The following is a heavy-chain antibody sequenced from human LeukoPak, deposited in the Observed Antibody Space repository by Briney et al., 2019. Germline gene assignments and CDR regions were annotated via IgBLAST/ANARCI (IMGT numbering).Heavy chain of an antibody. J-gene: IGHJ3*02. Sequence: GGSLRLSCAASGFTFSNYGMHWVRQAPGKELEWVAVIWYDGSNKYYADSVKGRFTISRDNSKNTLYLQMNSLRAEDTAVYYCAREKSGWLQSNAFDIWGQGTMVTVSS. CDR3: AREKSGWLQSNAFDI. D-gene: IGHD5-24*01. CDR2: IWYDGSNK. V-gene: IGHV3-33*01. CDR1: GFTFSNYG.